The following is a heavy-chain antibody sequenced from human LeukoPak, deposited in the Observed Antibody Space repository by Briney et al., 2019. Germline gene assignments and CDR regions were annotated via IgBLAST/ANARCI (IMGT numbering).Heavy chain of an antibody. V-gene: IGHV1-2*02. D-gene: IGHD3-10*01. Sequence: ASVKVSCKASGYTFTGYYMHWVRQAPGQGLEWMGWINPNSGGTNYAQKFQGRVTMTRDTSTSTAYMELSRLRSDDRAVYYCARAEYYGSGSPIYYYYHYYMDVWGKGTTVTISS. CDR3: ARAEYYGSGSPIYYYYHYYMDV. CDR1: GYTFTGYY. CDR2: INPNSGGT. J-gene: IGHJ6*03.